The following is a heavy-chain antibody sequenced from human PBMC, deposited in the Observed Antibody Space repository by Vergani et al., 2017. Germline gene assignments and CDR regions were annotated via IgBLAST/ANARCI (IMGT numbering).Heavy chain of an antibody. V-gene: IGHV4-34*01. J-gene: IGHJ4*02. D-gene: IGHD5/OR15-5a*01. CDR3: ARGLSRGYSVYLSPYYFDY. CDR2: INHSGST. Sequence: QVQLQQWGAGLLKPSETLSLTCAVYGGSFSGYYWSWIRQPPGKGLEWIGEINHSGSTNYNPSLKSRVTISVDTSKNLFSLKLSSVTAAETAVYYCARGLSRGYSVYLSPYYFDYWGQGSLVTVSS. CDR1: GGSFSGYY.